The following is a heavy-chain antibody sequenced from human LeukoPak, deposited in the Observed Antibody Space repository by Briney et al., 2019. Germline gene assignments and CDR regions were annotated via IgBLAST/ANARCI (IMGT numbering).Heavy chain of an antibody. CDR2: IYTSGST. CDR3: ARGRYYGSGSTYNWFDP. V-gene: IGHV4-4*07. J-gene: IGHJ5*02. CDR1: GGSISSYY. Sequence: SETLSLTCTVSGGSISSYYWSWIRQPAGKGLEWIGRIYTSGSTNYNPSLKSRVTMSVDTSKNQFSLKLSSVTAADTAVYYCARGRYYGSGSTYNWFDPWGQGTLVTVSS. D-gene: IGHD3-10*01.